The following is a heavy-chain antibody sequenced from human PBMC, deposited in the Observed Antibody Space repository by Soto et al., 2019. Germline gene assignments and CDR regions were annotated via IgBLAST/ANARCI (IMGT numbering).Heavy chain of an antibody. CDR3: AIQYSSTWYWFDP. CDR1: GYRFTSYW. CDR2: IYPGDSDT. J-gene: IGHJ5*02. Sequence: GESLKISCKGSGYRFTSYWIGWVRQMPGKGLEWMGIIYPGDSDTRYSPSFQGQVTISADKSISTAYVQWSSLKASDTAMYYCAIQYSSTWYWFDPWGQGTLVTVSS. D-gene: IGHD6-13*01. V-gene: IGHV5-51*01.